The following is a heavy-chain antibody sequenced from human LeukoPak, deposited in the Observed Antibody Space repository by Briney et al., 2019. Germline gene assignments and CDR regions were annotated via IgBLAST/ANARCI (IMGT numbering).Heavy chain of an antibody. J-gene: IGHJ4*02. D-gene: IGHD2-2*01. CDR3: ASDLGYCSSTSCHVGVY. CDR2: IYPGDSDT. CDR1: GYSFTSYW. Sequence: GESLKISCKGSGYSFTSYWIGWVRQMPGKGLEWMGIIYPGDSDTRYSPSFQGQVTISADKSISTAYLQWSSLKASDTAMYYCASDLGYCSSTSCHVGVYWGQGTLVTVSS. V-gene: IGHV5-51*01.